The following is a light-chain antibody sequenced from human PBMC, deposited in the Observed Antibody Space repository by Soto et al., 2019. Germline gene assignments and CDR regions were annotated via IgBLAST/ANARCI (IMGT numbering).Light chain of an antibody. V-gene: IGKV1-17*01. CDR2: AAS. CDR3: LKHNSYPWT. CDR1: QDIRND. Sequence: DIQMTQSPSSLSASVGDRVTITCRARQDIRNDLVWYHQNQGKAPKCLIYAASSLQSRVPARFSGSGSGTEFTLTISSLQPEDFTTFYFLKHNSYPWTFGQGTKVEIK. J-gene: IGKJ1*01.